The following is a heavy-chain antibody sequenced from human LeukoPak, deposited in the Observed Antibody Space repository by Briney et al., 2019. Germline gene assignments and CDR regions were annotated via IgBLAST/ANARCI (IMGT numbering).Heavy chain of an antibody. CDR3: ARVLPPVVNFYFDS. J-gene: IGHJ4*02. V-gene: IGHV3-33*01. D-gene: IGHD3-22*01. CDR1: GFTFSSYG. CDR2: IWYDGSDK. Sequence: AGGSLRLSCEASGFTFSSYGMHWVRQAPGKGLEWVAVIWYDGSDKYYADSVKGRFSISRDNSKNTLYLQMNSLRAEDTAVHYCARVLPPVVNFYFDSWGQGTLVTVSS.